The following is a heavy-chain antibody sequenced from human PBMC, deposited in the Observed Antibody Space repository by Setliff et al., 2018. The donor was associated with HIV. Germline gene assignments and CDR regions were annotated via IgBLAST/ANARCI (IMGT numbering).Heavy chain of an antibody. D-gene: IGHD3-22*01. CDR3: ARAKFYYDSSGFFPLPAAFDF. Sequence: SETLSLTCTVSGGSISSGSYYWSWIRQPAGKGLEWIGHIYTSGNTNHNPSLKSRVTISVDTSENQFSLKLSSVTAADTAVYYCARAKFYYDSSGFFPLPAAFDFWGQGTMVTVSS. CDR2: IYTSGNT. V-gene: IGHV4-61*09. CDR1: GGSISSGSYY. J-gene: IGHJ3*01.